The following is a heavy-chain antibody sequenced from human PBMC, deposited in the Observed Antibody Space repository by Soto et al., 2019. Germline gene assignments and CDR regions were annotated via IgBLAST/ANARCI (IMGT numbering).Heavy chain of an antibody. D-gene: IGHD6-19*01. CDR1: GYTFTDYY. J-gene: IGHJ4*02. CDR3: AREYSSGGQLFDY. CDR2: INPNNGGT. V-gene: IGHV1-2*04. Sequence: QVQLVQSGAEVKKPGASVKVSCKASGYTFTDYYMHWVRHAPGQGLEWMGWINPNNGGTNYAQKFQGWVTMTRDTSISTAYRELTRLRSDDTAVYYCAREYSSGGQLFDYWGQGTLVTVSS.